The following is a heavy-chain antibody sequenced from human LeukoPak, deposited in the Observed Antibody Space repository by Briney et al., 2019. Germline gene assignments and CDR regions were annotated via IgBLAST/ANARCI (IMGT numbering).Heavy chain of an antibody. Sequence: GGSLRLSCAASGFIFSDYGMHWVRQAPGKGLEWVTFIRYDGSNKYYADSVKGRFTISRDNSKNILYLQMNSLSSEDTAVYCCAKEGTASKPSDLDYWGQGTLVTVSS. CDR1: GFIFSDYG. CDR3: AKEGTASKPSDLDY. CDR2: IRYDGSNK. V-gene: IGHV3-30*02. J-gene: IGHJ4*02. D-gene: IGHD1/OR15-1a*01.